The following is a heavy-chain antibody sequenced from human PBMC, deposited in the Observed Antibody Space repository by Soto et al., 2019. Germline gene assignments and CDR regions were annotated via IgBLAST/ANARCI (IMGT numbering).Heavy chain of an antibody. Sequence: PSETLSLTCTVSGGSIISPNWWSWVRQPPGKGLEWIGEIYHGGNTNYNPSLKSRVTISVDKSKNQFSLNLSSVTAADTAVYFCARVPGYSYFDYWGQGALVTVSS. CDR1: GGSIISPNW. V-gene: IGHV4-4*02. D-gene: IGHD5-18*01. CDR3: ARVPGYSYFDY. CDR2: IYHGGNT. J-gene: IGHJ4*02.